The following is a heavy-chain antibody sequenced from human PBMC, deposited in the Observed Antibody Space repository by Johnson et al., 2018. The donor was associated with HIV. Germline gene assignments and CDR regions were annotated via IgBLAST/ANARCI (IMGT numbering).Heavy chain of an antibody. CDR1: GFTFSSSA. CDR3: ARDESGSSWAFDI. V-gene: IGHV3-30-3*01. Sequence: QVQLVESGGGVVQPGRALRLSCAASGFTFSSSAMHWVRQAPGKGLEWVAVISYDGSNKYYADSVKGRFTISRDNSKNTLYLQMNSLRAEDTAVYYCARDESGSSWAFDIWGQGTMVTVSS. J-gene: IGHJ3*02. CDR2: ISYDGSNK. D-gene: IGHD6-13*01.